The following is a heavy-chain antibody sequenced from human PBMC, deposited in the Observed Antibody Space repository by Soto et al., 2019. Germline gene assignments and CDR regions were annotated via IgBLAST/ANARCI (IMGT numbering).Heavy chain of an antibody. J-gene: IGHJ6*02. Sequence: ASVKVSGKASGDTFTRSGISWVRQAPGQGLEWMGWISTYNGDTNYAQTFQGRVTMTTDTSTSTVYMELRSLRSDDTAVYYCAREGVAPYYYYGMAVWGQGTPATVSS. CDR1: GDTFTRSG. CDR3: AREGVAPYYYYGMAV. CDR2: ISTYNGDT. D-gene: IGHD5-12*01. V-gene: IGHV1-18*01.